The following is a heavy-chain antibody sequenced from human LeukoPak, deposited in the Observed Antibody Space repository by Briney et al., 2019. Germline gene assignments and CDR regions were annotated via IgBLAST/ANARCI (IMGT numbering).Heavy chain of an antibody. CDR3: AREERQQRGGWLDP. CDR1: GGSITVSSFY. V-gene: IGHV4-39*07. CDR2: IYHEGTT. Sequence: SETLSLTCSVSGGSITVSSFYWAWIRQPPGQGLEWIGSIYHEGTTYYNPSLKSRISISVDTSRNQFSLNVNSMTAADTAVYFCAREERQQRGGWLDPWGQGTLVVVSS. D-gene: IGHD1/OR15-1a*01. J-gene: IGHJ5*02.